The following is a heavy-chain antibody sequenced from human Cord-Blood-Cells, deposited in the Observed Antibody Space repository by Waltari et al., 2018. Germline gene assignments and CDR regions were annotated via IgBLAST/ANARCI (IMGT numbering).Heavy chain of an antibody. D-gene: IGHD5-12*01. J-gene: IGHJ4*02. CDR2: IYYSGST. CDR1: GCSISSYY. CDR3: ARLAAGYSGYDFDY. V-gene: IGHV4-59*01. Sequence: QVQLQESGPGLVKPSETLSLTCTVSGCSISSYYWSWIRQPPGNGLEWIGYIYYSGSTNYNPSLKSRVTISVDTSKNQFSLKLSSVTAADTAVYYCARLAAGYSGYDFDYWGQGTLVTVSS.